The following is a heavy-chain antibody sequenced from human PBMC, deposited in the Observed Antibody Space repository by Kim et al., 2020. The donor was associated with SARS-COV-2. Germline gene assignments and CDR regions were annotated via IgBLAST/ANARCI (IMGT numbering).Heavy chain of an antibody. CDR2: INPNSGGT. D-gene: IGHD3-10*01. CDR3: ARVEGGRWFGELLPYYYYGMDV. V-gene: IGHV1-2*02. CDR1: GYTFTGYY. J-gene: IGHJ6*02. Sequence: ASVKVSCKASGYTFTGYYMHWVRQAPGQGREWMGWINPNSGGTNYAQKFQGRVTMTRDTSISTAYMELSRLRSDDTAVYYCARVEGGRWFGELLPYYYYGMDVWGQGTTVTVSS.